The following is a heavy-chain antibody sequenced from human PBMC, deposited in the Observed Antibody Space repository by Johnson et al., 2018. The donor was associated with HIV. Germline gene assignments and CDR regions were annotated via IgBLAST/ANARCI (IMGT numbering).Heavy chain of an antibody. J-gene: IGHJ3*02. CDR3: AKDTREADAFDM. CDR2: IHYDGSNK. V-gene: IGHV3-30*02. D-gene: IGHD1-26*01. Sequence: QVQLVEYGGGVVQPGGSLSLSCAASGFTFSSYGMHWVHQAPGKGLEWVAFIHYDGSNKYYVDSLKGRFTISRDKSKNTLYLEMKSLRAEDTAVYYCAKDTREADAFDMWGQGTMVSVSS. CDR1: GFTFSSYG.